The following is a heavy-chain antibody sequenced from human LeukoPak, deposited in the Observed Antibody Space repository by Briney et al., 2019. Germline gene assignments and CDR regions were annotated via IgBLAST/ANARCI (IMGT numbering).Heavy chain of an antibody. V-gene: IGHV4-39*07. J-gene: IGHJ5*02. Sequence: PSETLSLTCAVSGGSISRGTYYWGWIRQPPGKGLQWIGSISYSGNTYSNPSLAGRVTMSVDTSKNQFSLKLSSVTAADTAVYYCARVYRDIVVVPAAPPGNWFDPWGQGTLVTVSS. CDR1: GGSISRGTYY. CDR3: ARVYRDIVVVPAAPPGNWFDP. D-gene: IGHD2-2*01. CDR2: ISYSGNT.